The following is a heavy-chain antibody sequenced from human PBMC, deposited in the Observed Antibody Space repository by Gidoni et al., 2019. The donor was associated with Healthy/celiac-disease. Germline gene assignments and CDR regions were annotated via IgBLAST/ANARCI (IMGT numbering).Heavy chain of an antibody. CDR2: FDPEDGET. CDR3: ATENSIHLLSPYYYYYGMDV. D-gene: IGHD5-18*01. Sequence: QVQLVQSGAEVKKPGASVKVSCKVSGYTLTELSMHCVRQAPGKGLEWMGGFDPEDGETIDAQKFQGRVTMTEDTSTDTAYMELSSLRSEDTAVYYCATENSIHLLSPYYYYYGMDVWGQGTTVTVSS. J-gene: IGHJ6*02. V-gene: IGHV1-24*01. CDR1: GYTLTELS.